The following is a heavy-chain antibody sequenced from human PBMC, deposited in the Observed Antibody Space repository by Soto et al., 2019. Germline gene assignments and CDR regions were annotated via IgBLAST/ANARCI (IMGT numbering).Heavy chain of an antibody. V-gene: IGHV3-21*06. J-gene: IGHJ6*02. Sequence: EEHLVESGGGLVKPGGSLRLSCAASGFSFSSYTMNWVRQAPGKGLEWVSSMRSSTYIYYADSVKGRFTISRDNAKNSLYLETNTLRAEATGVSYCARLLGSGLMDVWGQGTTVIVS. CDR2: MRSSTYI. CDR3: ARLLGSGLMDV. D-gene: IGHD5-12*01. CDR1: GFSFSSYT.